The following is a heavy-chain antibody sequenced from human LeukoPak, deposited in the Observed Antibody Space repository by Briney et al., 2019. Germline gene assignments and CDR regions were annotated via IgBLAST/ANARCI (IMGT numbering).Heavy chain of an antibody. CDR3: ARHLSGTTTAHYFDF. D-gene: IGHD1-14*01. V-gene: IGHV4-39*01. CDR1: ADSINSVCND. J-gene: IGHJ4*02. CDR2: VYFSGSS. Sequence: PSETLSLTCIVYADSINSVCNDWGWLLHSTGNGLEWIASVYFSGSSQYNPSLMGRAFISVDSSKNEVSLRLDSVTAADSAVYHCARHLSGTTTAHYFDFWGQGTLVTVSS.